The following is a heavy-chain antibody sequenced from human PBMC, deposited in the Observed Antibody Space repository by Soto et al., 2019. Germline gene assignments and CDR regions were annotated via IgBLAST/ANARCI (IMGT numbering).Heavy chain of an antibody. V-gene: IGHV1-18*01. CDR2: ISAYNGNT. D-gene: IGHD3-22*01. J-gene: IGHJ6*02. Sequence: QVQLVQSGAEVKKPGASVKVSCKASGYTFTSYGISWVRQAPGQGLEWMGWISAYNGNTNYAQKLQGRVTMTTDTYTSTDYMELRSLRSDDTVVYYCARDRGTIIVVAILSSYYGIEVLGQGTTVTVSS. CDR1: GYTFTSYG. CDR3: ARDRGTIIVVAILSSYYGIEV.